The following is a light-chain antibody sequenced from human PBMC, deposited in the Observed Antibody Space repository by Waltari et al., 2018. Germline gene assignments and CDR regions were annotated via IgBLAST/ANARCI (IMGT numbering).Light chain of an antibody. Sequence: SSELTQGPDVSVALGQTVKITCQGDSLRTSYASWYQVKPGQAPVLVLFGKEKRPSGVPVRSPGYSSGTTPSLTITGPPAEDEADYYCHSRKGSDNQVVFGGGTKLTVL. CDR1: SLRTSY. V-gene: IGLV3-19*01. J-gene: IGLJ3*02. CDR3: HSRKGSDNQVV. CDR2: GKE.